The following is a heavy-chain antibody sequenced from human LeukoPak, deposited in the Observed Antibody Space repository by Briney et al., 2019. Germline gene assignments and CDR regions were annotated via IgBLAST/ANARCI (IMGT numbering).Heavy chain of an antibody. CDR2: FNPNSGGT. J-gene: IGHJ5*02. V-gene: IGHV1-2*06. CDR3: ARDRVRVVVPAAIFWFDP. CDR1: GYTLTGYY. D-gene: IGHD2-2*01. Sequence: ASVKVSCKASGYTLTGYYMHWVRQAPGQGLEWMGRFNPNSGGTNYAQKFQGRVTMTRDTSISTAYMELSRLRSDDTAVYYCARDRVRVVVPAAIFWFDPWGQGTLVTVSS.